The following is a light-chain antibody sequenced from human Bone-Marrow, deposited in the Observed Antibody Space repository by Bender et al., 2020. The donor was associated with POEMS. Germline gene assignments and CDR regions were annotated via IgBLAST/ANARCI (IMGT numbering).Light chain of an antibody. CDR3: CSYAGPTTWV. CDR1: SSDVGGYNY. J-gene: IGLJ3*02. Sequence: QSALTQLRSVSGSPGQSVTFSCTGTSSDVGGYNYVSWYKQHPGKPPKLIIFDVIKRPPGVPDRFSGSKSGNTASLTISGLQLEDEADYYCCSYAGPTTWVFGGGTKVTVL. CDR2: DVI. V-gene: IGLV2-11*01.